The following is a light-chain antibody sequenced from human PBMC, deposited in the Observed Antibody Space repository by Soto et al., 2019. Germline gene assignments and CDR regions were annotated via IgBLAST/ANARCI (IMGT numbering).Light chain of an antibody. CDR3: QKLNSYPLT. V-gene: IGKV1-9*01. J-gene: IGKJ4*01. CDR2: AAS. CDR1: QGISSY. Sequence: IQLTQSPSALSASVGDRVTITCRASQGISSYLAWYQQKPGKAPKLLICAASTLQSGVPARFTGSGSGTDFTLTISSLQREDFATYYCQKLNSYPLTFGGVTKVEIK.